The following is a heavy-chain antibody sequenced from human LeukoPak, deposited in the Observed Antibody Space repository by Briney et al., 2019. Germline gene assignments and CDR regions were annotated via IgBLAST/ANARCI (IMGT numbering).Heavy chain of an antibody. CDR3: ARVRSSTDFDY. CDR2: ISSSGSSI. CDR1: AFTFSSYG. Sequence: PGGSLRLSCAASAFTFSSYGMNWVRRAPGKGLEWVSYISSSGSSIYYADSVKGRFTISRDNAKNSLYLQMNSLRGEDTAVYYCARVRSSTDFDYWGQGTLVTVSS. V-gene: IGHV3-48*03. J-gene: IGHJ4*02. D-gene: IGHD6-13*01.